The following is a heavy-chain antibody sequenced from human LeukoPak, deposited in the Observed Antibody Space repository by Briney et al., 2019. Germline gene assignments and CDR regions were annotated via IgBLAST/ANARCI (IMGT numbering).Heavy chain of an antibody. J-gene: IGHJ4*02. CDR2: IIPILGIA. CDR1: GGTFSSYT. D-gene: IGHD3-3*01. Sequence: ASVKVSCKASGGTFSSYTISWVRQAPGQGLEWMGRIIPILGIANYAQKFQGRVTITADKSTSTAYMELSSLRSEDTAVYYCASDPPRITISKGYWGQGTLVTVSS. V-gene: IGHV1-69*02. CDR3: ASDPPRITISKGY.